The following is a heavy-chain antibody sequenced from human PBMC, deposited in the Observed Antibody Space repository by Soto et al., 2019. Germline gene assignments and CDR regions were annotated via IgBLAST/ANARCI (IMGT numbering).Heavy chain of an antibody. CDR2: IRGSGSNT. J-gene: IGHJ4*02. CDR1: GFTFSTYG. D-gene: IGHD6-6*01. Sequence: EVQLLESGGGLVQPGGSLRLSCAASGFTFSTYGMGWVRQAQGKGLEWVSTIRGSGSNTYYADSVKGRFTISRDNSKNTLYLQMNSLRAEDTALYYCAKYGAGVAARLFYFDYWGQGTLVTVSS. CDR3: AKYGAGVAARLFYFDY. V-gene: IGHV3-23*01.